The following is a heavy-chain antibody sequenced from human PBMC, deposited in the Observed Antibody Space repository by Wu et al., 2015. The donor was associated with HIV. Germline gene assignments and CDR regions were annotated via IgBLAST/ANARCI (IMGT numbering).Heavy chain of an antibody. CDR3: VRDQQWPAEYYHYYGMDV. J-gene: IGHJ6*02. CDR1: GYTFRNYG. D-gene: IGHD6-19*01. Sequence: QVHLVQSGIEIKRPGASVKVSCKASGYTFRNYGINWVRQAPGHGLEWMGWIDTHNRETEYSQKFRGRVTMTTDTSTSTAYMELRSLTSDDTAVYYCVRDQQWPAEYYHYYGMDVWAKGPRSPSP. CDR2: IDTHNRET. V-gene: IGHV1-18*01.